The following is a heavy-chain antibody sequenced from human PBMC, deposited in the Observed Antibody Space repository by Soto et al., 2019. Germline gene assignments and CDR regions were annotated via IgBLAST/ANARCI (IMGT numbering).Heavy chain of an antibody. CDR1: GGTFSSYA. V-gene: IGHV1-69*01. CDR3: ARGKGVTAMVSPFFGMDV. Sequence: QVQLVQSGAEVKKPGSSVKVSCKASGGTFSSYAISWVRQAPGQGLEWMGGIIPIFGTANYTQKFQGRVTITADESTSTAYMELSSLRSEDTAVYYWARGKGVTAMVSPFFGMDVWGQGTTVTVSS. CDR2: IIPIFGTA. J-gene: IGHJ6*02. D-gene: IGHD5-18*01.